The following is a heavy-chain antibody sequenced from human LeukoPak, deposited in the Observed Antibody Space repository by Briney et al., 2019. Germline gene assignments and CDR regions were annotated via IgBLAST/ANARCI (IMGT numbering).Heavy chain of an antibody. CDR3: ARRPYSSSWYYYYYYMDV. D-gene: IGHD6-13*01. J-gene: IGHJ6*03. CDR1: GGSFSGYY. Sequence: SETLSLTCAVYGGSFSGYYWSWIRQPPGKGLEWIGEINHSGSTNHNPSLKGRVTISVDTSKNQFSLKLSSVTAADTAVYYCARRPYSSSWYYYYYYMDVWGKGTTVTIPS. V-gene: IGHV4-34*01. CDR2: INHSGST.